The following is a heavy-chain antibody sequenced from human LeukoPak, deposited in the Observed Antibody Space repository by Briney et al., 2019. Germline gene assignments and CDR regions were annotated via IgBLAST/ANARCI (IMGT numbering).Heavy chain of an antibody. V-gene: IGHV4-4*07. D-gene: IGHD2-15*01. CDR3: ARRSRYCSGGSCYGYFDY. CDR2: IYTSGST. CDR1: GVSISSYY. J-gene: IGHJ4*02. Sequence: SETLSLTCTVSGVSISSYYWSWLRQPAGKGLEGVGRIYTSGSTNYNPSLKSRVTMSVDTSKNQFSLKLSSVTAADTAVYYCARRSRYCSGGSCYGYFDYWGQGTLVTVSS.